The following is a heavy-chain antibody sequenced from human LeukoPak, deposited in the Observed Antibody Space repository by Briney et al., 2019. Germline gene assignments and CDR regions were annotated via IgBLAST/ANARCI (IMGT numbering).Heavy chain of an antibody. CDR1: GFTFSSYA. D-gene: IGHD2-2*01. CDR3: ARDAGMIGCSSTSCDGFDY. V-gene: IGHV3-23*01. CDR2: ISGSGGST. J-gene: IGHJ4*02. Sequence: GGSLRLSCAASGFTFSSYAMSWVRQAPGKGLEWVSAISGSGGSTYYADSVKGRFTISRDNAKNSLYLQMNSLRAEDTAVYYCARDAGMIGCSSTSCDGFDYWGQGTLVTVSS.